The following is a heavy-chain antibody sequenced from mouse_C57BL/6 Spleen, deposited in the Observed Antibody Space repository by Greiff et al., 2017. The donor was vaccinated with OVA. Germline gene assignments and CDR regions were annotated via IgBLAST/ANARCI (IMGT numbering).Heavy chain of an antibody. J-gene: IGHJ4*01. CDR1: GFSFNTYA. D-gene: IGHD1-1*01. CDR2: IRSKSNNYAT. Sequence: EVQVVESGGGLVQPKGSLKLSCAASGFSFNTYAMNWVRQAPGKGLEWVARIRSKSNNYATYYADSVKDRFTISRDDSESMLYLQMNNLKTEDTAMYYCVRHGGYYGSSYPYAMDYWGQGTSVTVSS. CDR3: VRHGGYYGSSYPYAMDY. V-gene: IGHV10-1*01.